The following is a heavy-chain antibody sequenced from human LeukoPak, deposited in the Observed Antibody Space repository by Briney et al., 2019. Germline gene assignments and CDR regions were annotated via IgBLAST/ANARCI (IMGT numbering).Heavy chain of an antibody. Sequence: SQTLSLTCTVSGVSISSGGYYWSWIRQPPGKGLECTGYIYHSGSTYYNPSLKSRVAISVDRSKNQFSLRLSSVTAADTAVYYCARGSRGWNYYNTYYYYMDVWGKGTTVTVSS. J-gene: IGHJ6*03. CDR3: ARGSRGWNYYNTYYYYMDV. D-gene: IGHD1-7*01. V-gene: IGHV4-30-2*01. CDR2: IYHSGST. CDR1: GVSISSGGYY.